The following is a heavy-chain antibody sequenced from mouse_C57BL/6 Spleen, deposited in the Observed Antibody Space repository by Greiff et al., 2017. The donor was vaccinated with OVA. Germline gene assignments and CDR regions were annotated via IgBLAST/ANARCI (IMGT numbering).Heavy chain of an antibody. CDR1: GFSLTSYG. D-gene: IGHD1-1*01. J-gene: IGHJ4*01. V-gene: IGHV2-6-1*01. Sequence: VKLQESGPGLVAPSQSLSITCTVSGFSLTSYGVHWVRQPPGKGLEWLVVIWSDGSTTYNSALKSRLSISKDNSKSQVFLKMNRLQTDDTAMYYCARHPYYYGSSGYYAMDYWGQGTSVTVSS. CDR2: IWSDGST. CDR3: ARHPYYYGSSGYYAMDY.